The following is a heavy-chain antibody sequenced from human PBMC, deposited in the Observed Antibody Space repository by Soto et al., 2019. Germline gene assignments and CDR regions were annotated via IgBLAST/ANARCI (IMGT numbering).Heavy chain of an antibody. Sequence: SETLSLTCTVSGGSVSSGSYYWSWIRQPPGKGLEWIGYIYYSGSTNYNPSLKSRVTISVDTSKNQFSLKLSSVTAADTAVYYCARDIRGSSGWYRNRYFDYWGQGTLVTVSS. J-gene: IGHJ4*02. D-gene: IGHD6-19*01. CDR2: IYYSGST. V-gene: IGHV4-61*01. CDR3: ARDIRGSSGWYRNRYFDY. CDR1: GGSVSSGSYY.